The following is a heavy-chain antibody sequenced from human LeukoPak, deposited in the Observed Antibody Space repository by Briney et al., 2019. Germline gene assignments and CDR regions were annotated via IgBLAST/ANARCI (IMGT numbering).Heavy chain of an antibody. CDR3: ARDWYDY. D-gene: IGHD6-13*01. Sequence: PGGSLRLSCAASGFTFSTYAMIWVRQAPGKGLEWVSVIGSSGSYTYYADSVKGRFTISRDNSKDTLYLQMNSLRAEDTAVYYCARDWYDYWGQGTLVTVSS. J-gene: IGHJ4*02. CDR1: GFTFSTYA. CDR2: IGSSGSYT. V-gene: IGHV3-23*01.